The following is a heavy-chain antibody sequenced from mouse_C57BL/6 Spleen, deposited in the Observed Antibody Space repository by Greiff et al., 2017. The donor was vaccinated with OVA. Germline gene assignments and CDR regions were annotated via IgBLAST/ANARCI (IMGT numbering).Heavy chain of an antibody. CDR2: FTLYSDAT. CDR3: AREGYSNYAMDY. Sequence: LKQSGAELVRPGSSVKLSCKASYFAFMASAMHWVKQRPGHGLEWLGSFTLYSDATEYSENFKGKATLTANTSSSTAYMELSSLTSEDSAVYYCAREGYSNYAMDYWGQGTSVTVSS. V-gene: IGHV1-49*01. D-gene: IGHD2-5*01. CDR1: YFAFMASA. J-gene: IGHJ4*01.